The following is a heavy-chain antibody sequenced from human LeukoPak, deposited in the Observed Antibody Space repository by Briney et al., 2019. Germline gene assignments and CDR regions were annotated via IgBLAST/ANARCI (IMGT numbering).Heavy chain of an antibody. CDR1: GFTFSSYA. Sequence: GGSLRLSCAASGFTFSSYAMSWVRQAPGKGLEWVSAISGSGSSTYYADSVKGRFTISRDNSKNTLYLQMNSLRAEDTAVYYCAKVGYSYGRLDYWGQGTLVTVSS. CDR3: AKVGYSYGRLDY. CDR2: ISGSGSST. D-gene: IGHD5-18*01. V-gene: IGHV3-23*01. J-gene: IGHJ4*02.